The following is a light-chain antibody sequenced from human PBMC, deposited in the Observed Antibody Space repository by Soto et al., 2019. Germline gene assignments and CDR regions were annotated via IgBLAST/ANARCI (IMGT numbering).Light chain of an antibody. CDR2: DVS. J-gene: IGLJ2*01. Sequence: QSALTQPASVSGSPGQSITISCTGTSSDVGGYNYVSWYQQHPGKAPKLMIYDVSNRPSGVSNRFSGSKSDNTASLTISGLQAEDEVDYYCSSYTRSSTVIFGGGTKVTVL. CDR3: SSYTRSSTVI. CDR1: SSDVGGYNY. V-gene: IGLV2-14*01.